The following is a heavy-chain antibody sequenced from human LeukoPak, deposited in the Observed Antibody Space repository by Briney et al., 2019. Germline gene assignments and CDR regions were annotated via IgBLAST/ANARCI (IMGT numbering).Heavy chain of an antibody. Sequence: PSETLSLTCTVSGGSISSGGYYWSWIRQYPGKGLEWIGYIFYSGSSYYNPSLKSRATISGDTSKNQFSLKLSSVTAADTAVYYCARTYCSGGSCYGDYWGQGTLVTVSS. V-gene: IGHV4-31*03. CDR2: IFYSGSS. J-gene: IGHJ4*02. D-gene: IGHD2-15*01. CDR1: GGSISSGGYY. CDR3: ARTYCSGGSCYGDY.